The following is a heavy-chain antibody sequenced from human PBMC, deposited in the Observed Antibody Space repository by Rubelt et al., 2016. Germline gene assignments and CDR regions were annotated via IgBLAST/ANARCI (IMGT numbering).Heavy chain of an antibody. CDR3: ARDLGSEYSTTYYWAY. J-gene: IGHJ4*02. D-gene: IGHD6-6*01. CDR1: GFTVSSNY. CDR2: IYSAGTT. V-gene: IGHV3-66*01. Sequence: VQLEESGGGVVQPGRSLRLSCAAAGFTVSSNYMSWVRQAPGKGLEWVSIIYSAGTTYYADSVKGRFTISRDISKNTLDLQRNSLEAEDTALFYCARDLGSEYSTTYYWAYWGQGTLVTVSS.